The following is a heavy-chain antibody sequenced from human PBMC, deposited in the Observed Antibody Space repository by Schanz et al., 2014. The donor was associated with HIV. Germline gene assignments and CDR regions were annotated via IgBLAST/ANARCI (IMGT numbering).Heavy chain of an antibody. J-gene: IGHJ6*02. CDR2: ISYDGSNK. Sequence: QAQLVESGGGVVQPGRSLRLSCAASGFIFSSYAMHWVRQAPGKGLEWVAGISYDGSNKNYADSVKGRFTISRGNSKNTLYLQMNSLRAEDTAVYYCARDVSRDSSGHYSDYYYGMDVWGQGTTVTVSS. D-gene: IGHD3-22*01. V-gene: IGHV3-30-3*01. CDR3: ARDVSRDSSGHYSDYYYGMDV. CDR1: GFIFSSYA.